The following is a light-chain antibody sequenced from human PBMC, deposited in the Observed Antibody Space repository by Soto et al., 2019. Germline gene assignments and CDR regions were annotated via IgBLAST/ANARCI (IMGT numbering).Light chain of an antibody. V-gene: IGKV3-11*01. CDR3: QQRSNWPGT. J-gene: IGKJ3*01. CDR2: DAS. Sequence: EIVLTQSPATLSLSPGERATLSCRASQSVSSYLAWYQQKPGQAPRLLIYDASNRATVITARFSGSGSGTDFTLTISSLEPEDCAVYYCQQRSNWPGTFGPGTKVDIK. CDR1: QSVSSY.